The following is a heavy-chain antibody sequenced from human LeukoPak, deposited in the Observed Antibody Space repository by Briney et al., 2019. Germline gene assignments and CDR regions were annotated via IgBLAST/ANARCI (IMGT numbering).Heavy chain of an antibody. Sequence: GGSLRLSCAASGFTFSNHWMSWVRQAPGKGLEWVSAISGSGGSTYYADSVKGRFTISRDNSKNTLYLQMNSLRAEDTAVYYCAKRRSSSWSPFDYGAREPWSPSPQ. CDR1: GFTFSNHW. CDR3: AKRRSSSWSPFDY. CDR2: ISGSGGST. D-gene: IGHD6-13*01. V-gene: IGHV3-23*01. J-gene: IGHJ4*02.